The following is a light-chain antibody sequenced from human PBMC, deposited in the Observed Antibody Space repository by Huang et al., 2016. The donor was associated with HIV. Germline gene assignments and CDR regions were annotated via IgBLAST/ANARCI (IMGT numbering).Light chain of an antibody. CDR2: DAS. CDR1: ESVSSS. V-gene: IGKV3-15*01. Sequence: EIVMTQSPDTLSVFPGERVTLSCRASESVSSSLAWYQQKSGQASRLLIYDASTRDTGSPARFSGSGAGTEVTLTINSLLSEDFAVYYCQQYNDWPPITFGQGTRLDMK. J-gene: IGKJ5*01. CDR3: QQYNDWPPIT.